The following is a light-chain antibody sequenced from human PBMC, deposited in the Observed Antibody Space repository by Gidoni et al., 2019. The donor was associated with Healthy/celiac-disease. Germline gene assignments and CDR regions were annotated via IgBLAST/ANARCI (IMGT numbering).Light chain of an antibody. V-gene: IGKV3-20*01. J-gene: IGKJ2*04. CDR3: QQYGSSSCS. CDR1: QSVSSSY. CDR2: GAS. Sequence: DIVLTQSPVTLSLSPGERATLSCRASQSVSSSYLAWYQQKPGQAPRLLIYGASSRATGIPDRFSGSGSGTDFTLTISRLEPEDFAVYYCQQYGSSSCSFGQGTKLEIK.